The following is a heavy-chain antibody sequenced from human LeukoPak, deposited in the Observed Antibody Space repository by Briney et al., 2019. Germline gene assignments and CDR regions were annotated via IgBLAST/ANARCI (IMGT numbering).Heavy chain of an antibody. CDR3: AKDGGRYRFDY. V-gene: IGHV3-30*02. J-gene: IGHJ4*02. Sequence: GSLRLSCAASGFTFTLYGIHWVRQTPGKGLEWVTFIRNDGSDKYYADSVKGRFTISRDNSKNSLYLQMNSLRVEDTAVYFCAKDGGRYRFDYWGQGTLVTVSS. CDR2: IRNDGSDK. CDR1: GFTFTLYG. D-gene: IGHD3-16*02.